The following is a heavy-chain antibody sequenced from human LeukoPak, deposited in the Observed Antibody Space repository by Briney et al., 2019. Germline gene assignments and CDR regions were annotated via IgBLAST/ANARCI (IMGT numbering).Heavy chain of an antibody. Sequence: SETLSLTCTVPGGSIGTYYWSWIRQPAGKGLEWIGRIYTSEYTNYNSSLQSRVTISVDKSKNQFSLRLTSVTAADTAVYFCARGQQVAQVDHYSYYMDVWGKGTTVIAS. CDR3: ARGQQVAQVDHYSYYMDV. V-gene: IGHV4-4*07. J-gene: IGHJ6*03. D-gene: IGHD1-1*01. CDR2: IYTSEYT. CDR1: GGSIGTYY.